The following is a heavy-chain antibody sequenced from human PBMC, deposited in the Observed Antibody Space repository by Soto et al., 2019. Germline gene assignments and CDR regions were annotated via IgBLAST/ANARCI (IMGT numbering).Heavy chain of an antibody. V-gene: IGHV4-31*03. CDR3: ASSGSPSCGVDCYSGGHFDY. Sequence: QVQLQESGPGLMKPSQTLSLTCTVSGGSISSGGYYWSWIRQHPGKGLEWIGYIYYSGSTYYNPSLKSRVTISVDTSKNQFSLKLSSVTAADTAVYYCASSGSPSCGVDCYSGGHFDYWGQGTLVTVSS. J-gene: IGHJ4*02. CDR1: GGSISSGGYY. D-gene: IGHD2-21*02. CDR2: IYYSGST.